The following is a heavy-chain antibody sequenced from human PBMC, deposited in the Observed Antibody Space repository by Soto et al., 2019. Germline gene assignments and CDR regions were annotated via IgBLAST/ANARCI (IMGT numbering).Heavy chain of an antibody. D-gene: IGHD3-22*01. CDR1: GGTSSYA. V-gene: IGHV1-69*06. CDR3: ASKNYYDSSGYPYYFDY. Sequence: GASVKVSCKASGGTSSYAINWVRQAPGQGLEWMGGIIPVFRTTKYAQKFLGRVTITADKSTSTAYMELSSLRSEDTAVYYCASKNYYDSSGYPYYFDYWGQGTLVTVS. CDR2: IIPVFRTT. J-gene: IGHJ4*02.